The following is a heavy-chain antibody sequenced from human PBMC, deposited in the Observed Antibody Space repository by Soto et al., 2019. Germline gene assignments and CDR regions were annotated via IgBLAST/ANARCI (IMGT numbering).Heavy chain of an antibody. CDR2: IVVGSGNT. Sequence: SVKVSCKASGFTFTSSAVQWVRQARGQRLEWIGWIVVGSGNTSYAQKFQERVTITRDMSTSTAYMELSSLRSEDTAVYYCAADDCSGGSCYPTGYWGQGTLVTVSS. D-gene: IGHD2-15*01. V-gene: IGHV1-58*01. CDR3: AADDCSGGSCYPTGY. CDR1: GFTFTSSA. J-gene: IGHJ4*02.